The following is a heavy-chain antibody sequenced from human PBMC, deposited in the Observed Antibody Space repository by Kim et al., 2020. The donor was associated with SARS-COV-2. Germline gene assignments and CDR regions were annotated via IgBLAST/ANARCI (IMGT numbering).Heavy chain of an antibody. CDR3: ASASSAWYLDIDY. J-gene: IGHJ4*02. CDR1: GFTFSDFA. V-gene: IGHV3-30*04. D-gene: IGHD6-19*01. CDR2: ISYDGGNK. Sequence: GGSLRPSCAASGFTFSDFAMHWVRQAPGKGLEWVAVISYDGGNKYYADSVKGRFTISRDNSKNTLYLQMSSLRAEDTAVYYCASASSAWYLDIDYWGQGTLVTVSS.